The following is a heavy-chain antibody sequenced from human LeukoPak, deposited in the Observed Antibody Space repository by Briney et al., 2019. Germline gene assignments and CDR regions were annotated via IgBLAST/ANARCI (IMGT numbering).Heavy chain of an antibody. CDR3: ARRPYYDFWSGPYYYYYYMDV. V-gene: IGHV4-39*01. Sequence: SETLSLTCTVSGGSISSSSYYWGWIRQPPGKGLEWIGSIYYSGSTYYNPSLKSRVTISVDTSKNQFSLKLSSVTAADTAVYYCARRPYYDFWSGPYYYYYYMDVWGKGTTVTVSS. D-gene: IGHD3-3*01. CDR2: IYYSGST. CDR1: GGSISSSSYY. J-gene: IGHJ6*03.